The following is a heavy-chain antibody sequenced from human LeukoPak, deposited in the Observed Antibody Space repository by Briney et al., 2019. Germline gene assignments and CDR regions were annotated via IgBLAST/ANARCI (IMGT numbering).Heavy chain of an antibody. D-gene: IGHD2-21*02. CDR2: ISSSSSTI. CDR3: ARDSPLSVVVTAIHDAFDI. J-gene: IGHJ3*02. V-gene: IGHV3-48*01. CDR1: GFTFSSYS. Sequence: GGSLRLSCAASGFTFSSYSMNWVRQAPGKGLEWVSYISSSSSTIYYADSVKGRFTISRDNAKNSLYLQMNSLRAEDTAVYYCARDSPLSVVVTAIHDAFDIWGQGTMVTVSS.